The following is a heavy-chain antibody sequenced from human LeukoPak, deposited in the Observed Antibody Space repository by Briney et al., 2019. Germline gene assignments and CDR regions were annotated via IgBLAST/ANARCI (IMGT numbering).Heavy chain of an antibody. D-gene: IGHD1-1*01. CDR1: GFIFSNYG. J-gene: IGHJ4*02. Sequence: PGGSLRLSCAVSGFIFSNYGMNWVRQAPGRGLEWVSVISDSGGKTHYADSVKGRFTISRDNSKNSLYLQMNSLRLEDTALYYCVARPGYRACDYWGQGTLVTVSS. V-gene: IGHV3-23*01. CDR2: ISDSGGKT. CDR3: VARPGYRACDY.